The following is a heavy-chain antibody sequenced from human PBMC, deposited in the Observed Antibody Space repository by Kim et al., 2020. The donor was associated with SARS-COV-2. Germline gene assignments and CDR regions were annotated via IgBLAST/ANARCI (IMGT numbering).Heavy chain of an antibody. D-gene: IGHD3-10*01. CDR1: GFTFSSYS. Sequence: GGSLRLSCAASGFTFSSYSMNWVRQAPGKGLEWVSSISSSSSYIYYADSVKGRFTISRDNAKNSLYLQMNSLRAEDTAVYYCARDGSSVAHPFDYWGQGTLVTVSS. CDR2: ISSSSSYI. CDR3: ARDGSSVAHPFDY. V-gene: IGHV3-21*01. J-gene: IGHJ4*02.